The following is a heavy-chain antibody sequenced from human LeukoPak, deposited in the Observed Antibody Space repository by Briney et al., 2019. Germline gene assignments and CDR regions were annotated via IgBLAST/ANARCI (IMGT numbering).Heavy chain of an antibody. D-gene: IGHD6-19*01. J-gene: IGHJ4*02. CDR3: ARSQSSGRYSSEL. Sequence: SETLSLPCTVSGDSDSRDSYYWTWIRQPPGKGLEWIGYIYYSGSTNYNPSLKSRVTISVDTSNNQFSLKLSSVIAADTAVYYCARSQSSGRYSSELWRQRPLVSVSS. CDR1: GDSDSRDSYY. CDR2: IYYSGST. V-gene: IGHV4-61*01.